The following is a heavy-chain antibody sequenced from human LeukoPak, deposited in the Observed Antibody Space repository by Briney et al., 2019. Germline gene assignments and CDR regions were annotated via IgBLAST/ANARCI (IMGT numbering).Heavy chain of an antibody. CDR1: GLTFSSYW. CDR3: ARDLAQSVVVPTALVY. J-gene: IGHJ4*02. V-gene: IGHV3-74*01. D-gene: IGHD2-2*01. CDR2: INTDGSST. Sequence: GGSLRLSCAASGLTFSSYWMHWVRQAPGKGLVWVSRINTDGSSTSYADSVKGRFTISRDNAKNTLYLQMNSLRAEDTAVYYCARDLAQSVVVPTALVYWGQGTLVTVSS.